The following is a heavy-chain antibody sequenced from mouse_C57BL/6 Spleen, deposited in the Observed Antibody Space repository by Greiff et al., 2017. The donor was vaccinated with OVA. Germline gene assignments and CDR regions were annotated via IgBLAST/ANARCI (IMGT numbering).Heavy chain of an antibody. CDR1: GFSLTSYG. CDR2: IWSGGST. D-gene: IGHD1-1*02. CDR3: ARGLWSYYFGY. J-gene: IGHJ2*01. Sequence: QVQLKESGPGLVQPSQSLSITCTVSGFSLTSYGVHWVRQSPGKGLEWLGVIWSGGSTDYNAAFISRLSISKDNSKSQVFIKMNSLQADDTAIYYCARGLWSYYFGYWGQGTTLTVST. V-gene: IGHV2-2*01.